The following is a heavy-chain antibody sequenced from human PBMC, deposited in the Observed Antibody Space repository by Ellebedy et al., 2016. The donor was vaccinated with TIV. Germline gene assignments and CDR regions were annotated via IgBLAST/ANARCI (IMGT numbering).Heavy chain of an antibody. D-gene: IGHD6-19*01. V-gene: IGHV3-21*01. Sequence: GGSLRLSXAASGFTFSSYSMNWVRQAPGKGLEWVSSISSSSSYIYYADSVKGRFTISRDNAKNSLYLQMNSLRAENTAVYYCASIAVAEDFDYWGQGTLVTVSS. J-gene: IGHJ4*02. CDR2: ISSSSSYI. CDR1: GFTFSSYS. CDR3: ASIAVAEDFDY.